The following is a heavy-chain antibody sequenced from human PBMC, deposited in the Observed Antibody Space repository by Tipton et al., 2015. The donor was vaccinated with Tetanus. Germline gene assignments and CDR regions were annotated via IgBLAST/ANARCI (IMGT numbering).Heavy chain of an antibody. CDR1: GFTFSSYW. V-gene: IGHV3-7*03. Sequence: QLVQSGGGLVQPGGSLRLSCAASGFTFSSYWMSWVRQAPGKGLEWVASIKQDGRERYYVDSVKGRFTISRDNAKNSLFLQMTSLRAEDTAMYYCRAGSWLGGPGTLLIVSS. CDR3: RAGSWL. CDR2: IKQDGRER. D-gene: IGHD5-18*01. J-gene: IGHJ4*02.